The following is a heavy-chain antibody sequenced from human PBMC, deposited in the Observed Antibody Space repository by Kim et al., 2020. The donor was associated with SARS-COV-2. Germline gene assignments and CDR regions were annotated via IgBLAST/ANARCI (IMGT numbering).Heavy chain of an antibody. J-gene: IGHJ3*02. D-gene: IGHD6-6*01. Sequence: YADTVKGRFTIYRDKSKNTLYLQMNSLRAEDTAVYYCAREYSSSSGAFDIWGQGTMVTVSS. CDR3: AREYSSSSGAFDI. V-gene: IGHV3-66*01.